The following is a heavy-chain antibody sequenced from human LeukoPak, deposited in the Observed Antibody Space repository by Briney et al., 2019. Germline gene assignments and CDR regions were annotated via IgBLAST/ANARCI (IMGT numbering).Heavy chain of an antibody. CDR3: AKEEGMIVLAPFDY. D-gene: IGHD3-22*01. V-gene: IGHV3-23*01. Sequence: GGSLRLSCAASGFAFSSYAMSWVRQAPGKGLEWVSAISGSGGSTYYADSVKGRFTISRDNSKNTLYLRMNSLRAEDTAVYYCAKEEGMIVLAPFDYRGQGILVTVSS. CDR1: GFAFSSYA. CDR2: ISGSGGST. J-gene: IGHJ4*02.